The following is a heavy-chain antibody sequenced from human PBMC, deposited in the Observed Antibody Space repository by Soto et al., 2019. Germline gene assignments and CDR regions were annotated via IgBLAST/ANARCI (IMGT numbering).Heavy chain of an antibody. V-gene: IGHV1-46*01. J-gene: IGHJ6*02. Sequence: QVQLVQSGAEVKKPGASVKVSCKASGYTFTGYYIHWVRQAPGQGLEGMGIINPSGGSTSYTQKCQGRVTMTWDTSTSTVYMELSSLRSEDTAVYYCARAHRFGVVDYYYYAMAVWGQGTTVTVSS. CDR2: INPSGGST. CDR3: ARAHRFGVVDYYYYAMAV. CDR1: GYTFTGYY. D-gene: IGHD3-3*01.